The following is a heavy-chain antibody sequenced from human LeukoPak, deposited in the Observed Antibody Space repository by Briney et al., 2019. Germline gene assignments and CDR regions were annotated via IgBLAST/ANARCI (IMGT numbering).Heavy chain of an antibody. J-gene: IGHJ4*02. CDR1: CGSISSGGYD. D-gene: IGHD6-19*01. V-gene: IGHV4-31*03. CDR3: ARDLHSSGFFAY. Sequence: PSQTLSLTCTVSCGSISSGGYDWSWIRQHPGKGLDWIVYIYYSGSTYYNPSLKSRVTISVDTSKNQFSLKLSSVTAADTAVYYCARDLHSSGFFAYWGQGTLVTVSS. CDR2: IYYSGST.